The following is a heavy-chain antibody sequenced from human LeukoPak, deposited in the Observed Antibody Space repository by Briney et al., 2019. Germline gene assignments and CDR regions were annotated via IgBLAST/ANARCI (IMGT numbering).Heavy chain of an antibody. CDR2: ISWNSGSI. J-gene: IGHJ4*02. D-gene: IGHD6-19*01. V-gene: IGHV3-9*01. CDR1: GFTFDDYA. Sequence: GGSLRLSCAASGFTFDDYAMHWVRHAPGKGLEWVSGISWNSGSIVYADSVKGRFTISRDNAKNSLYLQMNSLRAEDTALYYCAKVALGIAVAGAFDYWGQGTLVTVSS. CDR3: AKVALGIAVAGAFDY.